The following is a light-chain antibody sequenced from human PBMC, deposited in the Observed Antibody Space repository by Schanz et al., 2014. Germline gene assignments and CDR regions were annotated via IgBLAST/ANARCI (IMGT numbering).Light chain of an antibody. CDR3: QQYNNWPRT. V-gene: IGKV3D-15*01. CDR1: QSIGSN. J-gene: IGKJ1*01. CDR2: EAS. Sequence: EIVLTQSPGTLSLSPGERATLSCRASQSIGSNYLAWFQQKPGQAPRLLIYEASSRATGIPARFSGSGSGTEFTLTISSLQSEDFAVYYCQQYNNWPRTFGQGTKVEIK.